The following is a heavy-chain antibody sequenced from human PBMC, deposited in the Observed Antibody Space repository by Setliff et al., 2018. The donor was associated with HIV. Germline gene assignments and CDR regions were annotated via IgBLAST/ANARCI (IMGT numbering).Heavy chain of an antibody. CDR1: GGSISSSSYY. Sequence: PSETLSLTCTVSGGSISSSSYYWGWIRQPPGKGLEWIGRVYMSGKTNYSPSLKSRVTISIGTSKNQFSLKVTSVTAADTAVYYCARKKTVVILNYFDYWGLGTLVTVSS. V-gene: IGHV4-39*07. CDR2: VYMSGKT. J-gene: IGHJ4*02. CDR3: ARKKTVVILNYFDY. D-gene: IGHD2-15*01.